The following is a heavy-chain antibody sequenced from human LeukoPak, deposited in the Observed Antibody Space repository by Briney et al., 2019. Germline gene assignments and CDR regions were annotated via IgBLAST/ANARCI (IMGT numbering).Heavy chain of an antibody. D-gene: IGHD3-9*01. Sequence: SETLSLTCTVSGGSISSYYWSWIRQPPGKGLEWIGYIYYSGSTNYNPSLKSRVTISVDTSKNQFSLKLSSVTAADTAVYYCARQYYDILTGYYPFDYWGQGTLVTVSS. CDR3: ARQYYDILTGYYPFDY. J-gene: IGHJ4*02. V-gene: IGHV4-59*01. CDR2: IYYSGST. CDR1: GGSISSYY.